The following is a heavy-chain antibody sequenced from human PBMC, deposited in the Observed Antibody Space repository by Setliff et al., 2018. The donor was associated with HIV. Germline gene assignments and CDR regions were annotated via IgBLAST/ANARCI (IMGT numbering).Heavy chain of an antibody. Sequence: PSETLSLTCTASNVSINSYYWSWIRQPAGRALEWIGRIYSSGSTNYNPSLKSRVKMSIDTSKNQFSLKLSSATAADTAVYFCARDPYCSGDGCFRYYQHWGRGTLVTVSS. CDR3: ARDPYCSGDGCFRYYQH. CDR2: IYSSGST. D-gene: IGHD2-15*01. V-gene: IGHV4-4*07. J-gene: IGHJ1*01. CDR1: NVSINSYY.